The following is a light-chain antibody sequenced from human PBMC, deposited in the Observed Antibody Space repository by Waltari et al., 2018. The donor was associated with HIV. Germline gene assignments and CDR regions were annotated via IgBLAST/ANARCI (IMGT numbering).Light chain of an antibody. J-gene: IGKJ3*01. V-gene: IGKV3-15*01. CDR1: QSINNI. Sequence: EILMTQSPATLSVSSGERATLPCSASQSINNILAWYQQKPGHAPSLLIYGASTGATGIPARFSGSGSGTEFTLTISSLQSEDFAVYYCQQYNNWPGITFGPGTKVDIK. CDR2: GAS. CDR3: QQYNNWPGIT.